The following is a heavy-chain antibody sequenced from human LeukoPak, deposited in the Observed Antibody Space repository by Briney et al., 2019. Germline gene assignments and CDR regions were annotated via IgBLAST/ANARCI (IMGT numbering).Heavy chain of an antibody. CDR1: GDTFSTFS. D-gene: IGHD1-26*01. CDR3: ARRPGRG. J-gene: IGHJ4*02. V-gene: IGHV1-69*02. CDR2: IIPINGIV. Sequence: ASVKVSCKGFGDTFSTFSISWVRQALGQGLEWMGRIIPINGIVNYAQKFQGRVTITADKSTSTAFMELSTLTSDDTAIYYCARRPGRGWGQGTLVTVSS.